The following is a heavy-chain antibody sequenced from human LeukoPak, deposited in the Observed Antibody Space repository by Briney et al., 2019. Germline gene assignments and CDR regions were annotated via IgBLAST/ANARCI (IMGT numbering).Heavy chain of an antibody. J-gene: IGHJ4*02. CDR1: GFTFSSYG. CDR2: IWYDGSNK. Sequence: PGGSLRLSCAASGFTFSSYGMHWVRQAPGKGLEWVAVIWYDGSNKYYADSVKGRFTISRDNSKNTLYLQMNSLRAEDTAVYYCARSREQWLARGYWGQGTLVTVSS. CDR3: ARSREQWLARGY. V-gene: IGHV3-33*08. D-gene: IGHD6-19*01.